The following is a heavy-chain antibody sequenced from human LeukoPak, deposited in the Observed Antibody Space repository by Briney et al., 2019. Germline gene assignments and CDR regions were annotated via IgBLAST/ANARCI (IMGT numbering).Heavy chain of an antibody. CDR3: ARVKRSGGAKY. CDR2: INHSGST. V-gene: IGHV4-4*02. Sequence: SETLSLTCAVSGGSISSSNWWSWVRQPPGKGLEWIGEINHSGSTNYNPSLKSRVTISVDTSKNQFSLKLSSVTAADTAVYYCARVKRSGGAKYWGQGTLVTVSS. J-gene: IGHJ4*02. CDR1: GGSISSSNW. D-gene: IGHD2-21*01.